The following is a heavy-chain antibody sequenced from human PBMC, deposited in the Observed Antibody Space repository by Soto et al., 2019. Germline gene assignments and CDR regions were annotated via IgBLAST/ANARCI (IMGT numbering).Heavy chain of an antibody. J-gene: IGHJ1*01. CDR3: AKRRSYGDFHH. Sequence: QITLKESGPTLVKPTQTLTLTCTFSGFSLSTTGVGVGWIRQPPGKALEWLALFYWDDDKHYSPSLKNRITITKDPSKNQVVLTMTNMDPVDTATYYCAKRRSYGDFHHWGQGTLVTVSS. V-gene: IGHV2-5*02. D-gene: IGHD4-17*01. CDR2: FYWDDDK. CDR1: GFSLSTTGVG.